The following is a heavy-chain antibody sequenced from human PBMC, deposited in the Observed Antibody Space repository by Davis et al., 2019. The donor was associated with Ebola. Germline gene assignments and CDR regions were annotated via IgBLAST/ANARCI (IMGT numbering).Heavy chain of an antibody. J-gene: IGHJ5*02. CDR1: GGSINSYY. V-gene: IGHV4-59*01. D-gene: IGHD4-17*01. CDR2: IYYSGST. Sequence: SETLSLTCTVSGGSINSYYWNWIRQPPGKGLEWIGYIYYSGSTNYNPSLNSRVTISVDTSKNQFSLKLSSVTAADTAVYYCAREDYGDYAWFDPWGQGTLVTVSS. CDR3: AREDYGDYAWFDP.